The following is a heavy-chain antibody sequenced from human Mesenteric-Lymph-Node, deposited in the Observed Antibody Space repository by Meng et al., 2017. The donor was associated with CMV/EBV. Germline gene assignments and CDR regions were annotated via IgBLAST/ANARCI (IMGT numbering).Heavy chain of an antibody. CDR2: ITSSSSSI. CDR3: ARGQSGFGDPPGY. J-gene: IGHJ4*02. D-gene: IGHD3-10*01. Sequence: GGSLRLSCAASGFTFSSYSMNWVRQAPGKGLEWVSYITSSSSSIHYADSVKGRFTISRDNAKNSLYLQMNSLGAEDTAVYYCARGQSGFGDPPGYWGQGTLVTVSS. CDR1: GFTFSSYS. V-gene: IGHV3-48*04.